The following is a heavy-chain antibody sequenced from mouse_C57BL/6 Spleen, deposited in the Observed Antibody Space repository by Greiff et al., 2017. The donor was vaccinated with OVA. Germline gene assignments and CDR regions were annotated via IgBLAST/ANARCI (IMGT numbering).Heavy chain of an antibody. CDR3: ARSRGITTVVFDY. V-gene: IGHV1-76*01. CDR1: GYTFTDYY. D-gene: IGHD1-1*01. Sequence: QVTLKESGAELVRPGASVKLSCKASGYTFTDYYINWVKQRPGQGLEWIARIYPGSGNTYYNEKFKGKATLTAEKSSSTAYMQLSSLTSEDSAVYFCARSRGITTVVFDYWGQGTTLTVSS. CDR2: IYPGSGNT. J-gene: IGHJ2*01.